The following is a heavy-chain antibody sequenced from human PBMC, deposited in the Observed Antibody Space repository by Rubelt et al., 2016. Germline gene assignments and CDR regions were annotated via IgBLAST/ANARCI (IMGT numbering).Heavy chain of an antibody. V-gene: IGHV4-39*01. D-gene: IGHD1-26*01. Sequence: QLQLQESDPGLVKPSETLSLTCTVSGGSLSSSSSYWGWVRQPPGKGLEWIGTIYYTGSTYSNPSLKSRVTLSVDPSKNQFSLKVRSVSAADTAVYYCASSGSYRYNWFGPWGQGTLVTVSS. CDR1: GGSLSSSSSY. CDR2: IYYTGST. CDR3: ASSGSYRYNWFGP. J-gene: IGHJ5*02.